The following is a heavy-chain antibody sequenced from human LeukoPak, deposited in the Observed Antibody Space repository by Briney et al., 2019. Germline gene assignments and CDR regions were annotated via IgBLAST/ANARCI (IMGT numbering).Heavy chain of an antibody. D-gene: IGHD3-16*02. CDR1: GGSISSSSYY. CDR3: ARADTYVWGSYRYFVPEHSKGGFDP. J-gene: IGHJ5*02. V-gene: IGHV4-39*07. CDR2: IYYSGST. Sequence: PSETLSLTCTVSGGSISSSSYYWGWIRQPPGKGLEWIGSIYYSGSTYYNPSLKSRVTISVDTSKNQFSLKLSSVTAADTAVYYCARADTYVWGSYRYFVPEHSKGGFDPWGQGTLVTVSS.